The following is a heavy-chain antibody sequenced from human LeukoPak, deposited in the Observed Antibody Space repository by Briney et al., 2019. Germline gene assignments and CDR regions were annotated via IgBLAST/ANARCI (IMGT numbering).Heavy chain of an antibody. CDR1: GGSFSGYY. J-gene: IGHJ6*02. D-gene: IGHD3-22*01. V-gene: IGHV3-33*08. CDR3: ARDRDTDYYDSTLDYYYYYGMDV. Sequence: LSLTCAVYGGSFSGYYWSWVRQAPGKGLEWVAVIWYDGSNKYYADSVKGRFTISRDNSKNTLYPQMNSLRAEDTAVYYCARDRDTDYYDSTLDYYYYYGMDVWGQGTTVTVSS. CDR2: IWYDGSNK.